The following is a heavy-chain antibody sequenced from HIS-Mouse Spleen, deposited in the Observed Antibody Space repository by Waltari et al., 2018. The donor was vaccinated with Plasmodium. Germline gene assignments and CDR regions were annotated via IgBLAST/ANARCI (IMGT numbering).Heavy chain of an antibody. CDR1: GFTFNSYA. CDR2: ISYDGSNK. Sequence: QVQLVESGGGVVQPGRSLRLSCAASGFTFNSYAMHWVRQAPGKGLGWVVVISYDGSNKYYADSVKGRFTISRDNSKNTLYLQMNSLRAEDTAVYYCARDRRLAFDYWGQGTLVTVSS. CDR3: ARDRRLAFDY. J-gene: IGHJ4*02. D-gene: IGHD2-15*01. V-gene: IGHV3-30-3*01.